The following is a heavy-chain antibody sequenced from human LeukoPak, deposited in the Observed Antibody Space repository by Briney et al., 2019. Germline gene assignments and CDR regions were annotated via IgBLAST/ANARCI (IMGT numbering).Heavy chain of an antibody. Sequence: GGSLRLSCAASGFTFRSYEMNWVRQAPGKGLEWVSYISSSGSTIYYADSVKGRFTISRDNAKNSLYLQMNSLRAEDTAVYYCARGDSSSWYIDYWGQGTLVTVSS. CDR1: GFTFRSYE. V-gene: IGHV3-48*03. J-gene: IGHJ4*02. CDR3: ARGDSSSWYIDY. D-gene: IGHD6-13*01. CDR2: ISSSGSTI.